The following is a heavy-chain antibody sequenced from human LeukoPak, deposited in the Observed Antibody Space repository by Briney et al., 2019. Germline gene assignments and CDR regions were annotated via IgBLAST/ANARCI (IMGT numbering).Heavy chain of an antibody. D-gene: IGHD2-2*01. CDR2: IYYSGST. CDR3: ARGPPIFEDCSSTSCYREAFDY. CDR1: GGSISSSSYY. V-gene: IGHV4-39*07. Sequence: SETLSLTCTVSGGSISSSSYYWGWIRQPPGKGLEWIGSIYYSGSTHYNPSLKSRVTISVDTSKNQFSLKLSSVTAADTAVYYCARGPPIFEDCSSTSCYREAFDYWGQGTLVTVSS. J-gene: IGHJ4*02.